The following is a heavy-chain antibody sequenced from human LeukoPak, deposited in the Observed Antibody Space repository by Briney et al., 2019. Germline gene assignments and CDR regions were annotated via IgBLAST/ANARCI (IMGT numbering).Heavy chain of an antibody. D-gene: IGHD3-22*01. CDR1: GFTVNSYY. J-gene: IGHJ3*02. V-gene: IGHV3-7*01. Sequence: GGSLRLSCAASGFTVNSYYMSWVRQAPGKGLEWVANIKQDGSGEHVDSVKGRFTISRDNAKNTLYLQMNSLRDEDTAVYYCARDPYDSSAYGAFDIWGQGTMVTVSS. CDR3: ARDPYDSSAYGAFDI. CDR2: IKQDGSGE.